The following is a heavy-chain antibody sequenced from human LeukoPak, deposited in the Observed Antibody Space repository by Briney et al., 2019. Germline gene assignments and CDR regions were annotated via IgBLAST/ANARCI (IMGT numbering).Heavy chain of an antibody. CDR3: ARGGRGGAANLDY. J-gene: IGHJ4*02. Sequence: SETLSLTCIVSGGSISGFYWSWIRQPPGKGLEWIGYIYYSGSTNYNPSLQSRVTISVDTSKNQFSLKLSSVTAADTAVYYCARGGRGGAANLDYWGQGTLVTVSS. CDR1: GGSISGFY. CDR2: IYYSGST. D-gene: IGHD1-26*01. V-gene: IGHV4-59*01.